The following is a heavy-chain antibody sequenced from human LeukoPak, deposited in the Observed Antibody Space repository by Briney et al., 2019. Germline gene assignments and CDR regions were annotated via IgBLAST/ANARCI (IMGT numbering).Heavy chain of an antibody. V-gene: IGHV3-15*01. CDR3: TTLMFVVVPAALSS. Sequence: GGSLRLSCAASGFTFSNAWMSWVRQAPGKGLEWVGRIKSKTDGGTTDYAAPVKGRFTISRDDSKNTLYLQMNSLKTEDTAVYYCTTLMFVVVPAALSSWGQGTLVTVSS. CDR2: IKSKTDGGTT. D-gene: IGHD2-2*01. CDR1: GFTFSNAW. J-gene: IGHJ5*02.